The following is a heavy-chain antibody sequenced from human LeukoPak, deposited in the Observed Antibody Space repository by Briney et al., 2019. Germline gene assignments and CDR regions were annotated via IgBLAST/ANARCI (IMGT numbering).Heavy chain of an antibody. V-gene: IGHV5-51*01. CDR3: ARLDTSGYYYYGMDV. CDR2: IYPGDSDP. J-gene: IGHJ6*02. CDR1: GYSFISYW. Sequence: GASLQISCKGSGYSFISYWIGWVRQMPGKGLEWMGIIYPGDSDPRYSPSFQGQVIISADKSISTVYLQWSSLKASDTAMYYCARLDTSGYYYYGMDVWGQGTTVTVSS. D-gene: IGHD3-22*01.